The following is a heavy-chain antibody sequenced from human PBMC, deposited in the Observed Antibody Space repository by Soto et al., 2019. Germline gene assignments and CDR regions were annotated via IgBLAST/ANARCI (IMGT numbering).Heavy chain of an antibody. D-gene: IGHD2-2*01. CDR2: IYYSGST. V-gene: IGHV4-39*01. CDR1: GGSISSSSYY. CDR3: ARLGGTVVPAAMQGTYYYYYYYMDV. Sequence: SETLSLTCTVSGGSISSSSYYWGWIRQPPGKGLEWIGSIYYSGSTYYNPPLKSRVTISVDTSKNQFSLKLSSVTAADTAVYYCARLGGTVVPAAMQGTYYYYYYYMDVWGKGTTVTVSS. J-gene: IGHJ6*03.